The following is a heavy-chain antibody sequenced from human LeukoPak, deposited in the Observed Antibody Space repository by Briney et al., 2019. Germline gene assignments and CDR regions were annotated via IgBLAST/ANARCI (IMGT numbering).Heavy chain of an antibody. CDR3: ARGSGYSYGIYYYYMDV. J-gene: IGHJ6*03. CDR2: IRYDGSNK. CDR1: GFTFSNYA. D-gene: IGHD5-18*01. V-gene: IGHV3-30*02. Sequence: PGGSLRLSCAASGFTFSNYAMNWVRQAPGKGLEWVAVIRYDGSNKYYADSVKGRFTISRDNSKNTLYLHVNSLRPEDTAVYYCARGSGYSYGIYYYYMDVWGKGTTVTISS.